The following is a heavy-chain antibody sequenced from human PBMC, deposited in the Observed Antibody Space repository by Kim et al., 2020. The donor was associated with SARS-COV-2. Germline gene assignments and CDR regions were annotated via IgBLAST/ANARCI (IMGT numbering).Heavy chain of an antibody. J-gene: IGHJ4*02. D-gene: IGHD2-15*01. CDR3: AKDQVVVVAATHFDY. Sequence: DSVKGRFTISRDNSKNTLYLQMNSLRAEDTAVYYCAKDQVVVVAATHFDYWGQGTLVTVSS. V-gene: IGHV3-23*01.